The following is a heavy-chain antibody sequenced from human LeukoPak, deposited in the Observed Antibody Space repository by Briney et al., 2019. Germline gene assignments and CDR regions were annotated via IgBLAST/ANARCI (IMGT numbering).Heavy chain of an antibody. Sequence: SETLSLTCTVSGDSISSRNYYWGWVRPPPGKGLEWIGTIYYSGSTDYNPSLKSRVTISVDTSKNQFSLNVNSVTAADTAVYYCASGYSSGWHYWGQATLVTVSS. CDR2: IYYSGST. CDR1: GDSISSRNYY. J-gene: IGHJ4*02. D-gene: IGHD6-19*01. CDR3: ASGYSSGWHY. V-gene: IGHV4-39*01.